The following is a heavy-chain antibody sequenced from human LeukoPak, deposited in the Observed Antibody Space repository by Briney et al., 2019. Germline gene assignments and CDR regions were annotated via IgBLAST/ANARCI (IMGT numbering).Heavy chain of an antibody. D-gene: IGHD3-22*01. CDR2: IYYSGST. J-gene: IGHJ3*02. CDR3: ARKYYYDSSGYHDAFDI. V-gene: IGHV4-39*01. CDR1: GVSIRCRSYY. Sequence: PSETLSFTCTVSGVSIRCRSYYWRWIRQPPGKGLEWIGSIYYSGSTYYNPSLKSRVTISVDTSKNQFSLKLSSVTAADTAVYYCARKYYYDSSGYHDAFDIWGQRTMVTVSS.